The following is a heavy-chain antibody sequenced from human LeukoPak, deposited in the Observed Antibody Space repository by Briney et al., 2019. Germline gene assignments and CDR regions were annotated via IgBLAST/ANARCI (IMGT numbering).Heavy chain of an antibody. D-gene: IGHD5-12*01. CDR2: IHHSGRT. CDR1: GGSFSGYY. J-gene: IGHJ4*02. V-gene: IGHV4-59*03. CDR3: MGGRGWLPDY. Sequence: SETLSLTCAVYGGSFSGYYWSWIRQPPGKGLEWLGYIHHSGRTNYNPSLQSRVTISADTSRTQFPLKMTSVTTDDTAVYYCMGGRGWLPDYWGQGTLVTVSS.